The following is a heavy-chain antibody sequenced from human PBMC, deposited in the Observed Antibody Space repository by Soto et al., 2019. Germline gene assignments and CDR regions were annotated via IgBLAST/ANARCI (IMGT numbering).Heavy chain of an antibody. Sequence: PGGSLRLSCAASGFTFSSYAMHWVRQAPGKGLEWVAVISYDGSNKYYADPVKGRFTISRDNSKNTLYLQMNSLRAEDTAVYYCARTLSSSWYLFDYWGQGTLVNVSS. J-gene: IGHJ4*02. CDR2: ISYDGSNK. V-gene: IGHV3-30-3*01. CDR1: GFTFSSYA. CDR3: ARTLSSSWYLFDY. D-gene: IGHD6-13*01.